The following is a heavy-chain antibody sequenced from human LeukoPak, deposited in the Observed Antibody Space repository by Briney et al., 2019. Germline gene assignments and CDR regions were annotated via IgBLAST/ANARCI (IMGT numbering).Heavy chain of an antibody. V-gene: IGHV4-61*02. D-gene: IGHD3-16*01. J-gene: IGHJ4*02. Sequence: SETLSLTCTVSGGSISNGNYYWSWIRQPAGKGLEWIGRFYTSESSNYNPSLKSRVTISVDTSKNQFSLKLSSVTAADTAVYYCARLGAFPRSYFDYWGQGTLSPSPQ. CDR3: ARLGAFPRSYFDY. CDR2: FYTSESS. CDR1: GGSISNGNYY.